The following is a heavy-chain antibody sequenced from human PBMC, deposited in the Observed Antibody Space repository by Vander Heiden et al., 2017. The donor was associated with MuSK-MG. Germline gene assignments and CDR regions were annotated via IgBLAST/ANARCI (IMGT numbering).Heavy chain of an antibody. J-gene: IGHJ6*02. V-gene: IGHV3-23*01. CDR3: SKSAMGPYYYGMEV. Sequence: EVQLLESGGGLVQPGGSLRLSCAASGFTFSSYAMSWVRQAPGKGLEWVTGISGSGGGTYYADSVKGRFTISRDNSKNTLFLQMNSLRAEDTAVYYCSKSAMGPYYYGMEVWGQGTTVTVSS. CDR2: ISGSGGGT. D-gene: IGHD3-16*01. CDR1: GFTFSSYA.